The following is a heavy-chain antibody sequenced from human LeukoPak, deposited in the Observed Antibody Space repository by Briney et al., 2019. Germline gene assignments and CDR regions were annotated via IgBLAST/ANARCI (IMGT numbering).Heavy chain of an antibody. CDR3: ARSSSSWYPLFDY. D-gene: IGHD6-13*01. Sequence: GGSLRLSCAASGFTFSDHYMDWVRQAPGKGLEWVGRTRNKANSYTTEYAASVKGRFTISRDDSKNSVNLQMNSLETEDTAVYYCARSSSSWYPLFDYWGQGTLVTVSS. CDR1: GFTFSDHY. J-gene: IGHJ4*02. V-gene: IGHV3-72*01. CDR2: TRNKANSYTT.